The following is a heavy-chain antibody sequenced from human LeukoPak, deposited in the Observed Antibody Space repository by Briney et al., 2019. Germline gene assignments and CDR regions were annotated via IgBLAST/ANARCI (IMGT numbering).Heavy chain of an antibody. D-gene: IGHD2-15*01. CDR1: GGSISSYY. Sequence: SDTLSLTCSVSGGSISSYYWSWIRQPPGKGLEWIGYMYYSGSTNYNPSLKSRVTMSVDTSKNQFSLKLNSVTAADTAVYYCASLSEYCSAGSCYLGWFDPWGQGTLVTVSS. V-gene: IGHV4-59*01. CDR2: MYYSGST. CDR3: ASLSEYCSAGSCYLGWFDP. J-gene: IGHJ5*02.